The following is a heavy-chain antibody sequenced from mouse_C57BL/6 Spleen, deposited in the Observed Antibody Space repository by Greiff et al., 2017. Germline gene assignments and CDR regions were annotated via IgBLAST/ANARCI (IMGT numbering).Heavy chain of an antibody. V-gene: IGHV1-81*01. CDR1: GYTFTSYG. CDR2: IYPRSGNT. J-gene: IGHJ2*01. D-gene: IGHD1-1*01. CDR3: ARSGAFTTVVAFDY. Sequence: QVHVKQSGAELARPGASVKLSCKASGYTFTSYGISWVKQRTGQGLEWIGEIYPRSGNTYYNEKFKGKATLTADKSSSTAYMELRSLTSEDSAVYFCARSGAFTTVVAFDYWGQGTTLTVSS.